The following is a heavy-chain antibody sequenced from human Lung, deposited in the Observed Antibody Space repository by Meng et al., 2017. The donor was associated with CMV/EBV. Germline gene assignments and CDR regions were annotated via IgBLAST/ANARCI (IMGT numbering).Heavy chain of an antibody. CDR3: ARACAEYYSGGGCYGAFDV. CDR2: IKDDGSDK. J-gene: IGHJ3*01. CDR1: EATVPNYC. V-gene: IGHV3-7*01. D-gene: IGHD2-15*01. Sequence: GGSLRLXCVASEATVPNYCMSWVRQAPGKGLEWVANIKDDGSDKYYVDSVKGRFTISRDNAKNSLYLQMNSLRVEDTAVCYCARACAEYYSGGGCYGAFDVWGQGXMVTVSS.